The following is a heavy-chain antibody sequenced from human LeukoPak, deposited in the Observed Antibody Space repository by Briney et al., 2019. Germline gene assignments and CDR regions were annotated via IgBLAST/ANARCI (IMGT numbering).Heavy chain of an antibody. CDR1: GFTFSDHY. V-gene: IGHV3-72*01. J-gene: IGHJ4*02. CDR2: TRNKANSYTT. D-gene: IGHD3-10*01. Sequence: PGGSLRLSCAASGFTFSDHYMDWVRQAPGKGLEWVGRTRNKANSYTTEYAASVKGRFTISRDDSKNSLCLQMNSLKTEDTAVYYCARDRGAYYFDYWGQGTLVTVSS. CDR3: ARDRGAYYFDY.